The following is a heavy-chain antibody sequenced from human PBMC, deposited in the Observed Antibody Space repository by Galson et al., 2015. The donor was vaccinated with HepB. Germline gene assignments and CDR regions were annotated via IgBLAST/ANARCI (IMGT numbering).Heavy chain of an antibody. Sequence: SLRLSCAASGFTFSDYYMTWIRQAPGKGLEWISYMSNSASPIYYADSVKGRFTISRDNAKNSLYLQMNSLRAEDTAVYYCATGGYAAYALYWGQGTLVTVSS. V-gene: IGHV3-11*01. J-gene: IGHJ4*02. D-gene: IGHD5-12*01. CDR1: GFTFSDYY. CDR2: MSNSASPI. CDR3: ATGGYAAYALY.